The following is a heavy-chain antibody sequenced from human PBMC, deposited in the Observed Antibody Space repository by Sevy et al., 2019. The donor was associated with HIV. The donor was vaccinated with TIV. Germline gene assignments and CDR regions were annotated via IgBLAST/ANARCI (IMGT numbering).Heavy chain of an antibody. CDR1: GGSISSGDYY. V-gene: IGHV4-30-4*01. CDR2: IYYSGST. D-gene: IGHD6-13*01. CDR3: ARASSYLDHFDY. Sequence: SETLSLTCTVSGGSISSGDYYWSWIRQPPGKGLEWIGYIYYSGSTYYNPSLKSRVTISVDTSKNQFSLKLSSVTVADTAVYYCARASSYLDHFDYWGQGTLVTVSS. J-gene: IGHJ4*02.